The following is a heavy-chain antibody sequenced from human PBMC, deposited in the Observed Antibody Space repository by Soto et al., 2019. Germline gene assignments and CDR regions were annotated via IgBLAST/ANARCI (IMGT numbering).Heavy chain of an antibody. D-gene: IGHD2-15*01. J-gene: IGHJ6*02. V-gene: IGHV5-51*03. CDR2: IYPGDSDT. Sequence: EVQLVQSGAEVKKPGESLKISCKGSGYSFTSYWIGWVRQMPGKGLEWMGIIYPGDSDTRYSPSFQGQVTISADKSISTAFLQWSSLKASDTAMYYCARPLGYCSGGSCYGRYYYYGMDVWGQGTTVTVSS. CDR1: GYSFTSYW. CDR3: ARPLGYCSGGSCYGRYYYYGMDV.